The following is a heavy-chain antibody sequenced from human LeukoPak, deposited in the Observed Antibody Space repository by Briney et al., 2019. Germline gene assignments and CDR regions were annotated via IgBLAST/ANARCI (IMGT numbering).Heavy chain of an antibody. Sequence: SVKVSCKASGGTFSSYAINWVRQAPGQGLEWMGRIIPIFGTANYAQKFQGRVTITTDESTSTAYMELSSLRSEDTAVYYCAGISSGRDYYFDYWGQGTLVTVSS. CDR3: AGISSGRDYYFDY. D-gene: IGHD6-19*01. CDR2: IIPIFGTA. V-gene: IGHV1-69*05. CDR1: GGTFSSYA. J-gene: IGHJ4*02.